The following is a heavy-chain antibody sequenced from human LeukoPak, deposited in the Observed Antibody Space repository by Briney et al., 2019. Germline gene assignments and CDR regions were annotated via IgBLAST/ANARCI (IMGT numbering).Heavy chain of an antibody. J-gene: IGHJ4*02. D-gene: IGHD6-13*01. CDR1: GYTFTSYG. CDR3: ARGVWEYSSSPYLSY. Sequence: ASVKVSCKASGYTFTSYGISWVRQAPGQGLEWMGWMNPKSGNTGYAQKFQGRVTMTRHTSISTAYMELSSLRSEDTAVYYCARGVWEYSSSPYLSYWGQGTLVTVSS. CDR2: MNPKSGNT. V-gene: IGHV1-8*02.